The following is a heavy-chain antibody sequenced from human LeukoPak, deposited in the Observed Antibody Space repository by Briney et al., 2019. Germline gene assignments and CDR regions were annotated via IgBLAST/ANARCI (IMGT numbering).Heavy chain of an antibody. J-gene: IGHJ4*02. CDR3: ARNFSSGWFDY. CDR1: GGSISSSNYY. V-gene: IGHV4-39*07. Sequence: PSETLSHTCTVSGGSISSSNYYWGWIRQPPGKGLEWIGSIYYSGSTSYNPSLKSRVTISVDTSKNQFSLKLSSVTAADTAVYYCARNFSSGWFDYWGQGTLVTVSS. D-gene: IGHD6-19*01. CDR2: IYYSGST.